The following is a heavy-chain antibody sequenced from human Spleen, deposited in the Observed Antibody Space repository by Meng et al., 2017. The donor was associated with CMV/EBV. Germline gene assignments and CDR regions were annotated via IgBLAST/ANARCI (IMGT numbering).Heavy chain of an antibody. V-gene: IGHV4-59*01. J-gene: IGHJ6*02. CDR3: ARPNCSSTSCYMGIYYYGMDV. Sequence: SETLSLTCSVSGGSMSSYYWSWIRQPPGKGLEWIGYIYYSGYTNYNPSLKSRVTISVDTSKNQFSLKLSSVTTSDTAVYYCARPNCSSTSCYMGIYYYGMDVWGQGTTVTVSS. D-gene: IGHD2-2*02. CDR2: IYYSGYT. CDR1: GGSMSSYY.